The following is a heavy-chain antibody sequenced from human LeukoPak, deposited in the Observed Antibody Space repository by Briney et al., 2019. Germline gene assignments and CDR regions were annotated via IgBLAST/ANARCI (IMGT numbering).Heavy chain of an antibody. J-gene: IGHJ4*02. CDR1: GGTFSSYA. Sequence: SVKVSCKASGGTFSSYAISWVRQAPGQGLEWMGRIIPILGIANYAQKFQGRVTITADKSTSTAYMELSSLRFEDTAVYYCARDPGGSKTTFDYWGQGTLVTVSS. CDR2: IIPILGIA. D-gene: IGHD4-11*01. V-gene: IGHV1-69*04. CDR3: ARDPGGSKTTFDY.